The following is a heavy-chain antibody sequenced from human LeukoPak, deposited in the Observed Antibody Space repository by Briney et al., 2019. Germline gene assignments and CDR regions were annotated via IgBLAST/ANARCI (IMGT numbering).Heavy chain of an antibody. D-gene: IGHD6-13*01. J-gene: IGHJ4*02. V-gene: IGHV1-2*02. Sequence: ASVKVSCKASGYTFTGYYMHWVRQAPGQGLEWMGWINPNSGGTNYAQKFQGRVTMTRDTSISTAYMELSRLRSDDTAVYYCARGWSSWKYYFDYWGQGTLVTVSS. CDR1: GYTFTGYY. CDR2: INPNSGGT. CDR3: ARGWSSWKYYFDY.